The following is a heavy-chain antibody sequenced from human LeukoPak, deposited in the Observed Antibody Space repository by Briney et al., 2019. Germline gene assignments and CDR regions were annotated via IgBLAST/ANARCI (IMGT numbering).Heavy chain of an antibody. V-gene: IGHV3-7*03. Sequence: GGSLRLSCAASGFTFSSYGMHWVRQAAGNGLEWVANMYEDGSRTSYVASAKGRFTISRDNAKNSLYLQINSLRVEDTAVYYSDYRGEWGQGILVTVSS. CDR1: GFTFSSYG. CDR3: DYRGE. J-gene: IGHJ4*02. D-gene: IGHD3-10*01. CDR2: MYEDGSRT.